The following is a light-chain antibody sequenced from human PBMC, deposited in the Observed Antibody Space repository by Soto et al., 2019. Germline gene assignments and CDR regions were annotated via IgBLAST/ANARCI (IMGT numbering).Light chain of an antibody. CDR3: TSYTSGSTLL. CDR2: DVR. V-gene: IGLV2-14*01. CDR1: SSDVGAYNY. J-gene: IGLJ2*01. Sequence: QSALTQPASVSGSPGQSITISCTGTSSDVGAYNYVSWYQKHPDIAPKLIIYDVRNRPSGVSARFSGSKSGNTASLTISGLQAGDEADYYCTSYTSGSTLLFGGGTKLTVL.